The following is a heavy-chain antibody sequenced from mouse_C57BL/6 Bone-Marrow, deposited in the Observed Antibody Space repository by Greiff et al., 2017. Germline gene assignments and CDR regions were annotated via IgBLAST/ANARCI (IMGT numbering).Heavy chain of an antibody. V-gene: IGHV5-12*01. CDR1: GFTFSDYY. D-gene: IGHD1-1*01. CDR3: ARWYYGSSSVFDV. Sequence: EVMLVESGGGLVQPGGSLKLSWAASGFTFSDYYMYWVRQTPEKRLEWVAYISNGGGSTYYPDTVKGRFTISRDNAKNTLYLQMSRLKSEDTAMYYCARWYYGSSSVFDVWGTGTTVTVSS. CDR2: ISNGGGST. J-gene: IGHJ1*03.